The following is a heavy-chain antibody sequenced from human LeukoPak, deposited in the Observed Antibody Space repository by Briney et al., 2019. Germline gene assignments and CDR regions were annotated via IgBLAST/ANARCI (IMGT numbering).Heavy chain of an antibody. CDR2: ISSSSSYI. D-gene: IGHD4-23*01. J-gene: IGHJ5*02. Sequence: GGSLRLSCAASGFTFSSYSMNWVRQAPRKGLEWVSSISSSSSYIYYADSVKGRFTISRDNAKNSLYLQMNSLRAEDTAVYYCARGPTTVVTPLFDPWGQGTLVTVSS. CDR1: GFTFSSYS. V-gene: IGHV3-21*01. CDR3: ARGPTTVVTPLFDP.